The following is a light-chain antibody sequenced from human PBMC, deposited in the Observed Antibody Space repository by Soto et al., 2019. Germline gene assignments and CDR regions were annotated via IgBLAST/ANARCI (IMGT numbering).Light chain of an antibody. V-gene: IGLV1-40*01. CDR3: QSHDNSLSGYV. CDR1: SSNIGAGYD. Sequence: QSVLTQPPSVSGAPGQRVTISCTGSSSNIGAGYDVHWYQQLPGTAPKLLIYANSNRPSGVPDRFSGSKSGTSASLAITGLQAEDEADYYCQSHDNSLSGYVFGPGTKGTVL. J-gene: IGLJ1*01. CDR2: ANS.